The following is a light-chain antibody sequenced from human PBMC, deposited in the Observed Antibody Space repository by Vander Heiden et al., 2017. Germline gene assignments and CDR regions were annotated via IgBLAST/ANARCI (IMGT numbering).Light chain of an antibody. J-gene: IGLJ1*01. CDR3: SSYTSISTRV. CDR1: SSDVGGYNY. Sequence: QSALTQPASVSGSPGPSITISCTGPSSDVGGYNYVSWFQQHPCKAPKLMSYDGSNRPSGVSNRFSGSKSGNTASLTISGLQAEDEADYYCSSYTSISTRVFGTGTKVTVL. CDR2: DGS. V-gene: IGLV2-14*03.